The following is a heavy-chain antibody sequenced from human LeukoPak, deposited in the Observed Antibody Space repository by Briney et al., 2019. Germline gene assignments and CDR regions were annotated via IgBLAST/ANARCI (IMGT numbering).Heavy chain of an antibody. Sequence: SETLSLTCTVSGGSISSYYWSWIRQPPGKGLEWIGYIYYSGSTNYNPSLKSRVTISVDTSKNQFSLKLSSVTAADTAVYYCARGLGYWGQGTLVTVSS. V-gene: IGHV4-59*12. J-gene: IGHJ4*02. CDR3: ARGLGY. CDR2: IYYSGST. CDR1: GGSISSYY.